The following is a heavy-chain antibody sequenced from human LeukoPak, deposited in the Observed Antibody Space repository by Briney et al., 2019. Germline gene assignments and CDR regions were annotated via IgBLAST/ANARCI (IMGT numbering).Heavy chain of an antibody. J-gene: IGHJ4*02. CDR3: AKPLAKYTYGGNFDY. D-gene: IGHD4-23*01. CDR2: ISSSADST. CDR1: GFTFSSYA. V-gene: IGHV3-23*01. Sequence: GGSLRLSCEASGFTFSSYAMSWVRQAPGKGLAWVSVISSSADSTYYADSVKGRFTISRDNSKNTLYLQMNNLRAEDAAVYYCAKPLAKYTYGGNFDYWGQGILVTVSS.